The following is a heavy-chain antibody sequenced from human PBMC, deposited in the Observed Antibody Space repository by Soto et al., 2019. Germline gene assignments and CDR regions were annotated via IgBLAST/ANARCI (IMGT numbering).Heavy chain of an antibody. CDR3: ARVGAHNYGATVDAFDI. D-gene: IGHD4-17*01. CDR2: IYYSGST. V-gene: IGHV4-59*01. CDR1: GGSISSYY. J-gene: IGHJ3*02. Sequence: NPSETLSLTCTVSGGSISSYYWSWIRQPPGKGLEWIGYIYYSGSTNYNPSLKSRVTISVDTSKNQFSLKLSSVTAADTAVYYCARVGAHNYGATVDAFDIWGQGTMVTVSS.